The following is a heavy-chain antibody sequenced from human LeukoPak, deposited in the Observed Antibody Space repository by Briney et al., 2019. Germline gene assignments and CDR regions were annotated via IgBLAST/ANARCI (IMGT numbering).Heavy chain of an antibody. CDR2: INHSGST. Sequence: PSETLSLTCTVSGGSISSVDYYWSWIRQPPGKGLEWIGEINHSGSTNYNPSLESRVTISVDTSKNHFSLKLSSVTAADTAVYYCASGQYYDLWSGYYVDWGQGTLVTVSA. V-gene: IGHV4-34*01. CDR3: ASGQYYDLWSGYYVD. CDR1: GGSISSVDYY. D-gene: IGHD3-3*01. J-gene: IGHJ4*02.